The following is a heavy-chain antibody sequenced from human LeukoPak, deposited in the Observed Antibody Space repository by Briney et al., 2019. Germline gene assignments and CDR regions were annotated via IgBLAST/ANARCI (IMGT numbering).Heavy chain of an antibody. CDR3: ARVLHLVAKGDPDY. CDR1: GYTFTSYG. V-gene: IGHV1-18*01. D-gene: IGHD2-15*01. J-gene: IGHJ4*02. CDR2: ISAYNGNT. Sequence: ASVKVSCKASGYTFTSYGISWVRQAPGQGLEWMGWISAYNGNTNYAQKLQGRVTMTTDTSTSTAYMELRSLRSDDTAVYYCARVLHLVAKGDPDYWGQGTLVTVSS.